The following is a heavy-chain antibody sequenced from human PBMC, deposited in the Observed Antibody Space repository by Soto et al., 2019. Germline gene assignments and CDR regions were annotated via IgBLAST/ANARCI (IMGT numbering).Heavy chain of an antibody. V-gene: IGHV3-23*01. CDR2: ISGNGANT. CDR1: GFTFINYA. Sequence: VSLRLSCAASGFTFINYAMTGVRQAPGEGLEWVSTISGNGANTHYADSVKGRFSISRDNSKNTLYIQMNSLRADDTAVYYCAKDYGGSRYFFDYWGQGALVTVSS. D-gene: IGHD3-10*01. CDR3: AKDYGGSRYFFDY. J-gene: IGHJ4*02.